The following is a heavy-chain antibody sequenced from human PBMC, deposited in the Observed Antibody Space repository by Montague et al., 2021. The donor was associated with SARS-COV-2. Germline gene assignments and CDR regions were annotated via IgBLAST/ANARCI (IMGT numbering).Heavy chain of an antibody. CDR3: ARFETSKFYSSGVDV. CDR2: ISSESTYI. V-gene: IGHV3-21*01. D-gene: IGHD2-15*01. Sequence: SLRLSCAASGFTFSSFSVNWVRQAPGKRLEWVASISSESTYILYAESVRGRFTVSRDNAQNLLFLQMNSLRAEDTALYYCARFETSKFYSSGVDVWGQGTTVTVSS. CDR1: GFTFSSFS. J-gene: IGHJ6*02.